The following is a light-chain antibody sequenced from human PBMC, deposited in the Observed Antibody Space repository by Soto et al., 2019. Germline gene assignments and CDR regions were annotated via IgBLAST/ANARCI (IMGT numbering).Light chain of an antibody. V-gene: IGKV3D-7*01. J-gene: IGKJ5*01. Sequence: PGERVTLSCRASQSVSSSYLTWYQQKPGQAPRLLIYGASTRATSIPARFSGSGSGTDFTLTISSLQPEDFATYYCQQFNSYPITFGQGTRLEIK. CDR1: QSVSSSY. CDR2: GAS. CDR3: QQFNSYPIT.